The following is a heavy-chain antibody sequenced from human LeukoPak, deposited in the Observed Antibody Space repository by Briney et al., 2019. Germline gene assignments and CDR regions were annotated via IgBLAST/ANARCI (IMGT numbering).Heavy chain of an antibody. D-gene: IGHD3-10*01. V-gene: IGHV3-64D*06. CDR3: VKDKFGELLLSHFDY. CDR1: GFTFSSYA. Sequence: GGSLRLSCSASGFTFSSYAMHWVRQAPGKGLEYVSAISSNGGSTYYADSVKGRFTISRDNSKNTLYLQMSSLRAEDTAVYYCVKDKFGELLLSHFDYWGQGTLVTVSS. J-gene: IGHJ4*02. CDR2: ISSNGGST.